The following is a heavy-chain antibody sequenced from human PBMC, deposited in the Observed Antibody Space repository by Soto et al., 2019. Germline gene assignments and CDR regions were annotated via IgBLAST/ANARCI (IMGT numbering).Heavy chain of an antibody. CDR1: GGSISSGGYY. CDR2: IYYSGST. Sequence: QVQLQESGPGLVKPSQTLSLTCTVSGGSISSGGYYWSWIRQHPGKGLEWIGYIYYSGSTYYNPSLRSRVTISVDTSKNQCSLKLSSVTAADTAVYYCATYGSGTYKPTTFDSWGQGTLVTVSS. J-gene: IGHJ4*02. V-gene: IGHV4-31*03. CDR3: ATYGSGTYKPTTFDS. D-gene: IGHD3-10*01.